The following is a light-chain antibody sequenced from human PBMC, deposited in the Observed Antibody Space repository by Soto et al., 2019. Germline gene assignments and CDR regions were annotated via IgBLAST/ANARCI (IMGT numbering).Light chain of an antibody. CDR3: QQYNTSPPWT. CDR1: QSVSSN. CDR2: GAS. V-gene: IGKV3-15*01. J-gene: IGKJ1*01. Sequence: EIVMTQYPATLSVSPGERATLSCRASQSVSSNLAWYQQKPCQAPRLLIYGASTRATGIPARFSGSGSGTEFTRTSSSLQAADFAFYDCQQYNTSPPWTFGQGTKVEIK.